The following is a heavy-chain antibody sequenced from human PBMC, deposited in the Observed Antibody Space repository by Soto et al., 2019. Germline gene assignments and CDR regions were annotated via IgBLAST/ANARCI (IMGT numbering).Heavy chain of an antibody. CDR2: IYPGDSDT. CDR3: ARQYNWKRKWFDP. D-gene: IGHD1-20*01. Sequence: AESLKISCNGSGYIFTSYWIGWVRQMPGKGLEWMGIIYPGDSDTRYSPSFQGQVTISADKSISTAYLQWSSLKASDTAMYYCARQYNWKRKWFDPWGQGTLVTVSS. CDR1: GYIFTSYW. J-gene: IGHJ5*02. V-gene: IGHV5-51*01.